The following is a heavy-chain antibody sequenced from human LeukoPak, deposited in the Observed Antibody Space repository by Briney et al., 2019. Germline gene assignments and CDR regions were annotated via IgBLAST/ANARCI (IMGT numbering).Heavy chain of an antibody. J-gene: IGHJ4*02. CDR1: GGTFSSYA. V-gene: IGHV1-69*05. D-gene: IGHD6-19*01. CDR2: IIPIFGTA. CDR3: AMVSDGSGWRQIDY. Sequence: SVKVSCKASGGTFSSYAISWVRQAPGQGLEWMGGIIPIFGTANYAQKFQGRVTMTRDTSISTAYMELSRLRSDDTAVYYCAMVSDGSGWRQIDYWGQGTLVTVSS.